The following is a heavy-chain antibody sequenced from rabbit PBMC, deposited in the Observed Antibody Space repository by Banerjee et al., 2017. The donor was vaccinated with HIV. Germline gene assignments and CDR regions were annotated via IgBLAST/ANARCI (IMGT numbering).Heavy chain of an antibody. Sequence: QSLEESGGDLVKPEGSLTLTCTASGIDFSSNCDICWVRQAPGKGLEWIACINCNDDRTDYASWAKGRFTISKTSSTTVTLQMTSLTAADTATYFCARGSDSGGWGFDLWGQGTLVTVS. D-gene: IGHD4-1*01. CDR1: GIDFSSNCD. V-gene: IGHV1S40*01. J-gene: IGHJ4*01. CDR3: ARGSDSGGWGFDL. CDR2: INCNDDRT.